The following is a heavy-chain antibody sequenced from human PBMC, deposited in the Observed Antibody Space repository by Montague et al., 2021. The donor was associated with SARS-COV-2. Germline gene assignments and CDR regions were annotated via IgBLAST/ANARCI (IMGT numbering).Heavy chain of an antibody. V-gene: IGHV4-39*01. CDR2: IYYSGST. D-gene: IGHD1-26*01. CDR1: GGSISSSSYY. Sequence: SETLSLTCTVSGGSISSSSYYWGWIRQPPGKGLGWIGSIYYSGSTYYNPSLKSRVTISVGTSKNQFSLELSSVTAADTAVYYCARQGSGSYYNWFDPWGQGTLVTVSS. J-gene: IGHJ5*02. CDR3: ARQGSGSYYNWFDP.